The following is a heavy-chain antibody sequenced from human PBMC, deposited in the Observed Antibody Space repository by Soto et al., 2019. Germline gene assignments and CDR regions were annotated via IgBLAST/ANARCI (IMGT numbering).Heavy chain of an antibody. CDR1: GGSFSGYY. V-gene: IGHV4-34*01. CDR2: INHSGST. D-gene: IGHD3-3*01. Sequence: SETLSLTCAVYGGSFSGYYWSWIRQPPGKGLEWIGEINHSGSTNYNPSLKSRVTISVDTSKNQFSLKLSSVTAADTAVYYCARGRLDFWSGYLPFWAFDIWGQGTMVTVSS. J-gene: IGHJ3*02. CDR3: ARGRLDFWSGYLPFWAFDI.